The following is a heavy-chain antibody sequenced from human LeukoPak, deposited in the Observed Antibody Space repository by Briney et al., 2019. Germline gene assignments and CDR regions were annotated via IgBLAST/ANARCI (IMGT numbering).Heavy chain of an antibody. CDR3: ARGARAGYNLEPFDY. D-gene: IGHD5-24*01. CDR2: IYYSGST. Sequence: SETLSLTCTVSGGSMSSYYWSWIRQPPGKGLEWSGYIYYSGSTKYNPSLKSRVTISVDTSKNQFSLKLSSVTAADTAVYYCARGARAGYNLEPFDYWGQGTLVTVSS. V-gene: IGHV4-59*08. CDR1: GGSMSSYY. J-gene: IGHJ4*02.